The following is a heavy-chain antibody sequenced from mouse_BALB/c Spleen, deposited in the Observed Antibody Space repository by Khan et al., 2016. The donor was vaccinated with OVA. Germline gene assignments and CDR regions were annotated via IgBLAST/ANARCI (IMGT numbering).Heavy chain of an antibody. CDR3: ARDSNFDY. CDR1: GFTFSRFG. Sequence: EVELVESGGGLVQPGGSRKLSCAASGFTFSRFGMHWVRQAPEKGMAWVAYISSGSSTIYYGATVKGRFTISRDNPKNTLFLQMTSLRSEDTAMYYCARDSNFDYWGQGTTRTVSS. CDR2: ISSGSSTI. J-gene: IGHJ2*01. V-gene: IGHV5-17*02.